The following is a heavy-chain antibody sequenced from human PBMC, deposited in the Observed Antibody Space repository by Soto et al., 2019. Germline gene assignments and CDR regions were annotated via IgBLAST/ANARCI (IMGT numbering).Heavy chain of an antibody. Sequence: GGSLRLSCAASGFTFSSYGMHWVRQAPGKGLEWVAVIWYDGSNKYYADSVKGRFTISRDNSKNTLYLQMNSLRAEDTAVYYCARDQVTAAGIGYYYGMDVWGQGTTVTVSS. V-gene: IGHV3-33*01. D-gene: IGHD6-13*01. CDR3: ARDQVTAAGIGYYYGMDV. CDR1: GFTFSSYG. J-gene: IGHJ6*02. CDR2: IWYDGSNK.